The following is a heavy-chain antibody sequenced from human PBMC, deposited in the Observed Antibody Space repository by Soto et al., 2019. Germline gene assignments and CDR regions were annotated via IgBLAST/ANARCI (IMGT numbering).Heavy chain of an antibody. CDR3: AREEQIAAGGKQYYYGMDV. CDR1: GFTFSGFG. J-gene: IGHJ6*02. Sequence: GGSLRLSCAASGFTFSGFGMHWVRQAPGKGLEWVALIWFDGSKIHYEDSVKGRFTISRDNSKNTLYLQMNSLRAEDTAVYYCAREEQIAAGGKQYYYGMDVWGQGTTVTVSS. V-gene: IGHV3-33*01. D-gene: IGHD6-13*01. CDR2: IWFDGSKI.